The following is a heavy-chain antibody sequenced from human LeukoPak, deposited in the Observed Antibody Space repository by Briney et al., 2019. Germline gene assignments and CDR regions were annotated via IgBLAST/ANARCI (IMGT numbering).Heavy chain of an antibody. Sequence: GGSLRLSCAASGFTFSSYGMHWVRQAPGKGLEWVAVISYDGSNKYYADSVKGRFTISRDNSKNTLYLQMNSLRAEDTAVYYCARDRGCGYWGQGTLVTVSS. D-gene: IGHD6-19*01. CDR2: ISYDGSNK. CDR3: ARDRGCGY. J-gene: IGHJ4*02. CDR1: GFTFSSYG. V-gene: IGHV3-30*03.